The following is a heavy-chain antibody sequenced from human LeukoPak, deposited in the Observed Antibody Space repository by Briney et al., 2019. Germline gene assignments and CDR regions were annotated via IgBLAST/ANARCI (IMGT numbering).Heavy chain of an antibody. CDR2: IKEDGTET. V-gene: IGHV3-7*03. J-gene: IGHJ3*02. CDR3: AKTLSGSYRTPFDI. D-gene: IGHD1-26*01. Sequence: GGSLRLSCAASGFMFSSNWMSWVRLAPGKGLEWVANIKEDGTETYYVDSVKGRFTISRDNAKNSLYLQMNSLRVEDTAVYYCAKTLSGSYRTPFDIWGQGTMVTVSS. CDR1: GFMFSSNW.